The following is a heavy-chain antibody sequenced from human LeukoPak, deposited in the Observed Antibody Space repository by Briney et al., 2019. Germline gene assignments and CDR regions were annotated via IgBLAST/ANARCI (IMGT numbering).Heavy chain of an antibody. Sequence: PGGSLRLSCAASGFTVSSDYMSWVRQAPGKGLEWVSYISSSGSIKYYADSVKGRFTISRDSAKNSLYLQMNSLRAEDTAVYYCARSNTLGYWGQGTLVTVSS. D-gene: IGHD2-2*02. CDR1: GFTVSSDY. J-gene: IGHJ4*02. V-gene: IGHV3-11*04. CDR3: ARSNTLGY. CDR2: ISSSGSIK.